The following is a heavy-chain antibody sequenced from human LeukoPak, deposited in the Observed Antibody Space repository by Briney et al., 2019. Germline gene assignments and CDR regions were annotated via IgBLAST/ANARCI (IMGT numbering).Heavy chain of an antibody. CDR1: GYSISSGYY. D-gene: IGHD3-22*01. J-gene: IGHJ6*03. CDR2: IYTSGST. CDR3: ARAGYYYGPNYYYYMDV. V-gene: IGHV4-38-2*02. Sequence: SETLSLTCTVSGYSISSGYYWGWIRQPPGKGLEWIGRIYTSGSTNYNPSLKSRVTMSVDTSKNQFSLKLSSVTAADTAVYYCARAGYYYGPNYYYYMDVWGKGTTVTISS.